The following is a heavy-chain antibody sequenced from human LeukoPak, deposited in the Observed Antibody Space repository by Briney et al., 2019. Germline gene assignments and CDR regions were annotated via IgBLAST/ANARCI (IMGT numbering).Heavy chain of an antibody. V-gene: IGHV3-23*01. CDR1: GFTFSNYA. CDR2: ISGSGGGT. Sequence: PSGGSLRLSCAASGFTFSNYAMNWVRQAPGKGLEWVSGISGSGGGTYYADSVKGRFTISRDNSKNTLYLQMNSLRAEDTAVYYCAKNEGGSLKKRSVAGFYYYYYYMDVWGKGTTVTVSS. D-gene: IGHD6-19*01. CDR3: AKNEGGSLKKRSVAGFYYYYYYMDV. J-gene: IGHJ6*03.